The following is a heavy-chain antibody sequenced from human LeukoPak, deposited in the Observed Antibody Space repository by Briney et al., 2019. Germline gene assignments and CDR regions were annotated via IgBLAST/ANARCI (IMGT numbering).Heavy chain of an antibody. CDR3: ARDKSRTYGSADAFDI. Sequence: SETLSLTCTVSGGSISSYYWSWIRQPAGKGLEWIGRIYTSGSTNYNPSLKSRVTMSVDTSKNQFSLKLSSVIAADTAVYYCARDKSRTYGSADAFDIWGQGTMVTVAS. CDR2: IYTSGST. CDR1: GGSISSYY. D-gene: IGHD3-10*01. J-gene: IGHJ3*02. V-gene: IGHV4-4*07.